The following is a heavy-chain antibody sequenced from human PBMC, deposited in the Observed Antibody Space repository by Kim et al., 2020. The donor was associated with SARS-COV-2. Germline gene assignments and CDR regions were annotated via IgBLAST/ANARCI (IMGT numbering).Heavy chain of an antibody. Sequence: GRSLRLSCAASGFTFSSYAMHWVRQAPGKGLEWVAVISYDGSNKYYADSVKGRFTISRDNSKNTLYLQMNSLRAEDTAVYYCARDLVVRGVYSLFDYWGQGTLVTVSS. CDR2: ISYDGSNK. V-gene: IGHV3-30*04. CDR1: GFTFSSYA. D-gene: IGHD3-10*01. CDR3: ARDLVVRGVYSLFDY. J-gene: IGHJ4*02.